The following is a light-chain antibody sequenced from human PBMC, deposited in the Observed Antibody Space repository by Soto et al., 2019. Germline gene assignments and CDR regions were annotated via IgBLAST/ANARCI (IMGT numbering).Light chain of an antibody. Sequence: DIVMTQSPYSLAVSLGERATINCKSSQSVLSSSNNRNYLAWYQQKSGQPPKLLIYWASTRESGVPDRFSGSGSGTDFTLTISSLQAEDVAAYYCQHYYSIPWTFGQGTRVEIK. CDR2: WAS. CDR3: QHYYSIPWT. CDR1: QSVLSSSNNRNY. V-gene: IGKV4-1*01. J-gene: IGKJ1*01.